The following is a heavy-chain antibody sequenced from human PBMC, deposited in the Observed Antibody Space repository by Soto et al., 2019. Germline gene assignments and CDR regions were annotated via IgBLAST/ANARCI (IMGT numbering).Heavy chain of an antibody. CDR2: LYWNDDE. J-gene: IGHJ4*02. D-gene: IGHD4-4*01. CDR1: GFSINTGGVG. Sequence: QITLRESGPTLVKPTQTLALSCTLSGFSINTGGVGVGWIRQPPGKAPEWLALLYWNDDERYSPSLRYRLSVTKDASENRVVLTMTHLDPTDTGTYYCAKRRAISNKLFFDHWGQGALVTVSS. CDR3: AKRRAISNKLFFDH. V-gene: IGHV2-5*01.